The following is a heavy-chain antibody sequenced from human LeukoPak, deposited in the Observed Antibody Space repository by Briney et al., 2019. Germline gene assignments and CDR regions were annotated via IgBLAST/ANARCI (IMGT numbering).Heavy chain of an antibody. V-gene: IGHV3-74*01. D-gene: IGHD4-17*01. Sequence: PGGTLRLSCAASGVTFSGHCMHWVRQAPGKGLVWVSRIKGDGSSTIYADSVKGRFTISRDNSKNTLYLQTSSLRAEDTAVYYCARASTTVPNLLDHWGRGTLVTVSS. CDR2: IKGDGSST. CDR3: ARASTTVPNLLDH. CDR1: GVTFSGHC. J-gene: IGHJ4*02.